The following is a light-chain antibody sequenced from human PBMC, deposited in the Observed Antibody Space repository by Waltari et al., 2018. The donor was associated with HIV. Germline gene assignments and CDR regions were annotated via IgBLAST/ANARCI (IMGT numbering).Light chain of an antibody. Sequence: QPKMTQAPSASKTPGQRITMSCSGSKSNIGNNFIYWYQQIPGAAPRLVMARNDRRPSWGPDRFSGNKSGTSAFLAITDLRLDDEATYVCASWDDNLRHWVFGGGTKLTVL. V-gene: IGLV1-47*01. J-gene: IGLJ3*02. CDR3: ASWDDNLRHWV. CDR2: RND. CDR1: KSNIGNNF.